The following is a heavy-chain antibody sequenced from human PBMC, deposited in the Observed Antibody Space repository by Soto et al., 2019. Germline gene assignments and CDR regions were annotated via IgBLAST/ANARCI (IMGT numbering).Heavy chain of an antibody. J-gene: IGHJ4*02. CDR3: VRGTSAWRGIDY. CDR1: GFTFSSDW. Sequence: GGSLRLSCAASGFTFSSDWMHWVRQVPGKGLVWVSEINSDGKSTKYADSVKGRFSISRDNAKNTLYLQMNSLKAEDTAVYYCVRGTSAWRGIDYWGQGTLVTVSS. CDR2: INSDGKST. D-gene: IGHD6-19*01. V-gene: IGHV3-74*03.